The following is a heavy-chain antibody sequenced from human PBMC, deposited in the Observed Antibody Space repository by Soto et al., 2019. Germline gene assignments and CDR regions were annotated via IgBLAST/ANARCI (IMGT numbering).Heavy chain of an antibody. V-gene: IGHV3-74*01. D-gene: IGHD6-19*01. CDR2: MNSDGSRT. CDR1: GFTFSSDW. CDR3: ARGPRGWYGFDY. Sequence: EVQLVESGGGLVQPGGSLRLSCAASGFTFSSDWMHWVRQAPGKGLVWVSRMNSDGSRTTYADSVKGRFTISRDNAKNTLYRQMNSLTAEDTAVYYCARGPRGWYGFDYWGQGTLVTVSS. J-gene: IGHJ4*02.